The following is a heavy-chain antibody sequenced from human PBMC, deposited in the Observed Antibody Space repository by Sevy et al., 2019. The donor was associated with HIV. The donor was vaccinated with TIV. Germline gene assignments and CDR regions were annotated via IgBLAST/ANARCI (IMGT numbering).Heavy chain of an antibody. V-gene: IGHV3-23*01. CDR3: ARGECTKPHDY. CDR2: FSFGCGKI. CDR1: GFTFSKYS. D-gene: IGHD2-8*01. Sequence: GGSLRLSCAASGFTFSKYSMSWIRQTPGKGLEWVSTFSFGCGKINYADSVKGRFTISRDESRNTIYLQMNSLRAEDTAIYCCARGECTKPHDYWGQGTVVTVSS. J-gene: IGHJ4*02.